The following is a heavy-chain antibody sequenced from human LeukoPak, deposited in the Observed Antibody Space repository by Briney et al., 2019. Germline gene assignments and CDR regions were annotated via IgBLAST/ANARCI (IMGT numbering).Heavy chain of an antibody. CDR1: VYTRTELS. D-gene: IGHD1-1*01. V-gene: IGHV1-24*01. J-gene: IGHJ4*02. CDR2: FDPEDGET. CDR3: ATTGVGGYYFDY. Sequence: ASVKVSCKVSVYTRTELSMHWVRQAPGKGLEWMGGFDPEDGETIYAQKFQGGVTMTEDTSTDTAYMGLSSLRSEDTAVYYCATTGVGGYYFDYWGQGTLVTVSS.